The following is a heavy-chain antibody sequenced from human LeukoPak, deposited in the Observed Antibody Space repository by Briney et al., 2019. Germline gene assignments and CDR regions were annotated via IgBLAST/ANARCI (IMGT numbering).Heavy chain of an antibody. D-gene: IGHD3-3*01. V-gene: IGHV3-23*01. J-gene: IGHJ4*02. CDR3: AKDRESLRFLEWLSRYYFDY. CDR2: ISGSGGST. CDR1: GFTFSSYA. Sequence: GASLRLSCAASGFTFSSYAMSWVRQAPGKGLEWVSAISGSGGSTYYADSVKGRFTISRDNSKNTLYLQMNSLGAEDTAVYYCAKDRESLRFLEWLSRYYFDYWGQGTLVTVSS.